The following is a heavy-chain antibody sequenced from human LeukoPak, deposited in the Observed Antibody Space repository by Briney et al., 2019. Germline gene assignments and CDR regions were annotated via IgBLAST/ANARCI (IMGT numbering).Heavy chain of an antibody. V-gene: IGHV4-4*02. CDR2: IYHSGST. CDR3: ARDVYGSGRFDY. CDR1: GGSISSSNW. Sequence: SETLSHTCAVSGGSISSSNWWSWVRQPPGKGLEWIGEIYHSGSTNYNPSLKSRVTISVDTSKNQFSLKLSSVTAADTAVYYCARDVYGSGRFDYWGQGNQVTVSS. D-gene: IGHD3-10*01. J-gene: IGHJ4*02.